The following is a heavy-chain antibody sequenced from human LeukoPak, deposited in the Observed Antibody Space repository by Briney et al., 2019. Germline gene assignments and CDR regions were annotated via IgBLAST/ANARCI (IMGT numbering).Heavy chain of an antibody. D-gene: IGHD6-19*01. V-gene: IGHV4-39*01. J-gene: IGHJ4*02. CDR1: YY. CDR2: IHYSGST. Sequence: YYWGWIRXPPGEGLEWIASIHYSGSTHYNPSLKSRVTISVDTSKDQFSLKLSSVTAADTAVYYCVRLASGLIDYWGQGTLVTVSS. CDR3: VRLASGLIDY.